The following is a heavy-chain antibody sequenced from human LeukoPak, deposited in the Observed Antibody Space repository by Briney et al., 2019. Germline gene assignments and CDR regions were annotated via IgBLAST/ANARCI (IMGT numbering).Heavy chain of an antibody. CDR3: ARAKSTDAFDI. J-gene: IGHJ3*02. CDR1: GYTFTSYD. CDR2: MSPNSSNT. V-gene: IGHV1-8*03. Sequence: GASVKVSCKASGYTFTSYDINWVRQATGQGLEWMGWMSPNSSNTGYAQKFQGRVTITRNTSISTAYMELSSLRAEDTAVYYCARAKSTDAFDIWGQGTMVTVSS. D-gene: IGHD2-2*01.